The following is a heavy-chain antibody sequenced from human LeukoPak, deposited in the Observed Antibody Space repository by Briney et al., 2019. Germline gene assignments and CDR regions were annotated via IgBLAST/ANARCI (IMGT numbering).Heavy chain of an antibody. V-gene: IGHV3-21*01. CDR1: GFTFSSYS. D-gene: IGHD2-15*01. J-gene: IGHJ6*02. Sequence: PGGSLRLSCAASGFTFSSYSMNWVRQAPGKGLEWVSSISSSSSYIYYADSVKGRFTISRDNAKNSLYLQMNSLRAEDTAVYYCARDSDFVVVVAVLWYGMDVWGQGTTVTVSS. CDR2: ISSSSSYI. CDR3: ARDSDFVVVVAVLWYGMDV.